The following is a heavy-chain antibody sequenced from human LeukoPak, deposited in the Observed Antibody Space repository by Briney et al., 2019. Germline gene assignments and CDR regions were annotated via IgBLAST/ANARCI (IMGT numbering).Heavy chain of an antibody. CDR3: ARAQPTNGYNSDYYYYYYMDV. CDR1: GYTFTSYY. D-gene: IGHD5-24*01. J-gene: IGHJ6*03. CDR2: INPSGGST. Sequence: GASVKVSCKASGYTFTSYYMHWVRQAPAQGLEWMGIINPSGGSTSYAQKFQGRVTMTRDMSTSTVYMELSSLRSEDTAVYYCARAQPTNGYNSDYYYYYYMDVWGKGTTVTVSS. V-gene: IGHV1-46*01.